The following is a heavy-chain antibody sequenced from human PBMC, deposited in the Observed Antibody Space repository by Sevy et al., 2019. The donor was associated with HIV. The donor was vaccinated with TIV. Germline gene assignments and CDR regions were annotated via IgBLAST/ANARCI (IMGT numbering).Heavy chain of an antibody. CDR1: RFTFSDYY. V-gene: IGHV3-11*01. CDR2: INSSGSTI. Sequence: GGSLRLSCAASRFTFSDYYMSWIRQAPGKGLEWVSYINSSGSTIYYADSVKGRFTISRDNAKNSLYLQMNSLRAEDTAVYYCARVPYYDFWSGYFDYWGHGTLVTVSS. D-gene: IGHD3-3*01. CDR3: ARVPYYDFWSGYFDY. J-gene: IGHJ4*01.